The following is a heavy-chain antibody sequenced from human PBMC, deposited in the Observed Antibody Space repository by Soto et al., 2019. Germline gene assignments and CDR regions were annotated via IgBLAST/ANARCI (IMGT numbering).Heavy chain of an antibody. CDR2: IYYSGST. D-gene: IGHD5-18*01. Sequence: SETLSLTCTVSGGSISSYYWSWIRQPPGKGLEWIGYIYYSGSTNYNPSLKSRVTISVDTSENQFSLKLSSVTAADTAVYYCARGVGPWIQLWYYFDYWGQGTLVTVSS. CDR3: ARGVGPWIQLWYYFDY. J-gene: IGHJ4*02. V-gene: IGHV4-59*08. CDR1: GGSISSYY.